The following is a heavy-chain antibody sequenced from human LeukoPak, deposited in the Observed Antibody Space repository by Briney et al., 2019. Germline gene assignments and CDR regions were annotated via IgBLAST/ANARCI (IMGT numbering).Heavy chain of an antibody. D-gene: IGHD3-22*01. J-gene: IGHJ4*02. CDR1: GGTFSRFT. CDR3: AREWGLESSGYYYAY. Sequence: SVKVSCKASGGTFSRFTISWVRQAPGQGFEWMGGITPIFGTANFAQKFQGRVSITADGSTSTAFMELSSLRSEDTAVYYCAREWGLESSGYYYAYWGLGTLVTVSS. CDR2: ITPIFGTA. V-gene: IGHV1-69*13.